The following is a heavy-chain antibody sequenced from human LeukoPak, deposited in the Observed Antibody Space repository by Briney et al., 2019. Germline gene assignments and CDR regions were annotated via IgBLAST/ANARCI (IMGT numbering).Heavy chain of an antibody. CDR1: GGTFSSYA. D-gene: IGHD3-10*01. V-gene: IGHV1-69*04. Sequence: SVKVSCKASGGTFSSYAISWVRQAPGQGLEWMGRIIPILGIANYAQKLQGRVTMTTDTSTSTAYMELRSLRSDDTAVYYCARHTGSGSYYNRFINWFDPWGQGTLVTVSS. CDR2: IIPILGIA. CDR3: ARHTGSGSYYNRFINWFDP. J-gene: IGHJ5*02.